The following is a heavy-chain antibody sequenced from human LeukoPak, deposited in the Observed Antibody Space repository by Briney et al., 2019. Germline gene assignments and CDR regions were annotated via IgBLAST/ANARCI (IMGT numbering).Heavy chain of an antibody. D-gene: IGHD6-13*01. CDR2: INPNSGGT. Sequence: ASVKVSCKASGYTFTGYYMHWVRQAPGQGLEWMGWINPNSGGTNYAQKFQGRVTMTRDTSISTAYMELSRLRSDDTAVYYCARKGIAAAGRAGAFDIWGQGTMVTVSS. V-gene: IGHV1-2*02. CDR3: ARKGIAAAGRAGAFDI. CDR1: GYTFTGYY. J-gene: IGHJ3*02.